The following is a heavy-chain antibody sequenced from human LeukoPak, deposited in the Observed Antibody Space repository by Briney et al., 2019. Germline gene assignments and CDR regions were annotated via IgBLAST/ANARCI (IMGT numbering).Heavy chain of an antibody. Sequence: PGGSLRLSCAASGFTFSNYWMSWVRQAPGKGLEWVANIKQDGSEKYYVDSVKGRFTISRDNAKKSLYLQMNSLRAEDTAVYYCARDGGLVGDYLGWGQGTLVTVSS. CDR1: GFTFSNYW. CDR3: ARDGGLVGDYLG. CDR2: IKQDGSEK. J-gene: IGHJ4*02. D-gene: IGHD4-17*01. V-gene: IGHV3-7*01.